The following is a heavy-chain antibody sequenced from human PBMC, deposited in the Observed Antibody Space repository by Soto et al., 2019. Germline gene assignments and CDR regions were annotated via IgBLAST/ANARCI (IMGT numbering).Heavy chain of an antibody. CDR2: ISWISGSI. D-gene: IGHD6-19*01. V-gene: IGHV3-9*01. CDR3: AKDRSPEGETAARLSSGWYRDY. J-gene: IGHJ4*02. CDR1: GFTFDDYA. Sequence: EVQLVESGGGLVQPGRSLRLSCAASGFTFDDYAMHWVRQAPGKGLEWVSGISWISGSIGYADSVKGRFTISRDNAKNSLYLQMNSLRAEDTALYYCAKDRSPEGETAARLSSGWYRDYWGQGTLVTVSS.